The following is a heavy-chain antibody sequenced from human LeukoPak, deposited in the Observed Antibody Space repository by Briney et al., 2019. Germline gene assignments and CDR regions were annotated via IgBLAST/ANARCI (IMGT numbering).Heavy chain of an antibody. J-gene: IGHJ4*02. V-gene: IGHV3-23*01. Sequence: GGSLRLSCAASGFTVSAYAMAWDRQAPGKGLEWVSTIYDDNTYYADSVKGRFAISTDNSKNTLYLQMNSLRVEDTAVYFCAARKVRGVWFYLDYWGQGTLVTVSS. CDR1: GFTVSAYA. CDR3: AARKVRGVWFYLDY. CDR2: IYDDNT. D-gene: IGHD3-10*01.